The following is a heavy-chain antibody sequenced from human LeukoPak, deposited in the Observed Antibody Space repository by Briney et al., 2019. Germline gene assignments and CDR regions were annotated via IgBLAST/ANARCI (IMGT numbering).Heavy chain of an antibody. D-gene: IGHD2-2*01. CDR1: GFTFSSHA. V-gene: IGHV3-11*03. CDR3: ARQYCTSTGCYAIFDY. J-gene: IGHJ4*02. Sequence: GGSLRLSCAASGFTFSSHAMSWVRQPPGQGLEWVSHISTSSSYTNYADSVKGRFTISRDNAKNSLYLQTNSLRAEDTAVYYCARQYCTSTGCYAIFDYWGQGTLVTVSS. CDR2: ISTSSSYT.